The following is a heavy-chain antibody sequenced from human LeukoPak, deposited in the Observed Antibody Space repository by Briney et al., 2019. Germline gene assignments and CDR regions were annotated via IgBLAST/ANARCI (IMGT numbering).Heavy chain of an antibody. CDR2: ISWNSGSI. CDR3: ARDTSMATLDY. CDR1: GFTFDDYA. Sequence: PGRSLRLSCAASGFTFDDYAMHWVRQAPGKGLEWVSGISWNSGSIGYADSVKGRFTISRDNAKNSLYLQMNSLRAEDTAVYYCARDTSMATLDYWGQGTLVTVSS. D-gene: IGHD5-24*01. V-gene: IGHV3-9*01. J-gene: IGHJ4*02.